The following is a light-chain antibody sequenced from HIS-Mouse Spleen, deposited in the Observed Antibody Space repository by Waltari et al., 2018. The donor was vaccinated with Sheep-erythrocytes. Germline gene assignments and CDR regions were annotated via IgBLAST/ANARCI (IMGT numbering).Light chain of an antibody. CDR1: SSNIGNNA. Sequence: QSVLTQPPSVSEAPGQRVTISCSGSSSNIGNNAVNWYQQLPGKAPKLLIYYDELLPSGVSDRFSGSKSGTSASLAISGLQSEDEADYYCAAWDDRLNGRVFGGGTKLTVL. CDR2: YDE. CDR3: AAWDDRLNGRV. V-gene: IGLV1-36*01. J-gene: IGLJ3*02.